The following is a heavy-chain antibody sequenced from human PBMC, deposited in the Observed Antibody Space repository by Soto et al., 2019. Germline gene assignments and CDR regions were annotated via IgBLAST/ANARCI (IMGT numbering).Heavy chain of an antibody. CDR2: ISWNSGFI. Sequence: EVELVESGGGLIQPGWSLRLSCAASGFTFEDYVMHWVRQVPGKGLEWVAGISWNSGFIGYADSVKGRFTISRDNAKNSLFLQMNSLRPEDTALYFCVKDVSYGTSSSFDYWGQGTRVTVSS. J-gene: IGHJ4*02. CDR1: GFTFEDYV. CDR3: VKDVSYGTSSSFDY. D-gene: IGHD2-8*01. V-gene: IGHV3-9*01.